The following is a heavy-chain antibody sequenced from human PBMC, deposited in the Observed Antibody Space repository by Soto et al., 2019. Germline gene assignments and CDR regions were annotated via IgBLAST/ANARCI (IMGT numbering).Heavy chain of an antibody. CDR3: AKASYYDFWSGYFNFDY. V-gene: IGHV3-23*01. CDR2: ISGSGGST. J-gene: IGHJ4*02. D-gene: IGHD3-3*01. CDR1: GFTFSSYA. Sequence: GGSLRLSCAASGFTFSSYAMSWVRQAPGRGLEWVSAISGSGGSTYYADSVKGRFTISRDNSKNTLYLQMNSLRAEDTAVYYCAKASYYDFWSGYFNFDYWGQGTLVTVSS.